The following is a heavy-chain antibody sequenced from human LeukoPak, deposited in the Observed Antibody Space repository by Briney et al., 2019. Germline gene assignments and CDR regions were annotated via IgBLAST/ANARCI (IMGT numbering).Heavy chain of an antibody. J-gene: IGHJ4*02. CDR3: ARIRSDYDFWSGYSWEGYFDY. Sequence: SETLSLTCTVSGASISSSSYYWGLVRQPPGKGLEWIGSIYYSGSTYYNPSLKSRVTISVDTSKNQFSLKLSSVTAADTAVYYCARIRSDYDFWSGYSWEGYFDYWGQGTLVTVSS. D-gene: IGHD3-3*01. CDR2: IYYSGST. V-gene: IGHV4-39*07. CDR1: GASISSSSYY.